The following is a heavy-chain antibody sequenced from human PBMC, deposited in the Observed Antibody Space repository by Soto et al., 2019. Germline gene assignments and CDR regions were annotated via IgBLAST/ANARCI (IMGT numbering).Heavy chain of an antibody. CDR3: ARDGASNYAY. D-gene: IGHD4-4*01. V-gene: IGHV3-30-3*01. CDR2: ISYDGSNK. Sequence: PGGSLRLSCAASGFTFSSYAMHWVRQAPGKGLEWVAVISYDGSNKYYADSVKGRFTISRDNSKNTLYLQMNSLRAEDTAVYYCARDGASNYAYWGQGTLVTVSS. J-gene: IGHJ4*02. CDR1: GFTFSSYA.